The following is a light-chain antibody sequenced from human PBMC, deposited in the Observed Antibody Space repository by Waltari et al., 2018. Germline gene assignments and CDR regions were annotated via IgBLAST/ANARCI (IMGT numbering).Light chain of an antibody. V-gene: IGKV3-20*01. CDR2: AAS. J-gene: IGKJ1*01. CDR1: ENISKY. CDR3: QHYVRLPVT. Sequence: EIVLTQSPGPLSVSPGERATLSCRASENISKYLTWYQQKPGQAPRLLIYAASTRATGIPDRFSGSGFGTDFSLTISSLEPEDFAVYYCQHYVRLPVTFGQGTKVEIK.